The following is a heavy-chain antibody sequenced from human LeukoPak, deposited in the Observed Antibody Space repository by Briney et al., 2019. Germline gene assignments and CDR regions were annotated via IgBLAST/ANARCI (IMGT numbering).Heavy chain of an antibody. CDR1: GFTFSTFA. D-gene: IGHD2-8*02. Sequence: GGSLRLSCAASGFTFSTFAMIWVRQPPGKGLEWVSSIFPSGGGIHYADSVRGRFAISRDNSKSTLSLQMNSLRAEDTAIYYCATYRQVLLPFESWGQGTLVTVSS. CDR3: ATYRQVLLPFES. J-gene: IGHJ4*02. CDR2: IFPSGGGI. V-gene: IGHV3-23*01.